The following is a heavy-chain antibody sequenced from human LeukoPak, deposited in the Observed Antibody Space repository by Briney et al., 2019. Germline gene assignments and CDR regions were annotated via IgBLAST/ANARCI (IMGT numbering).Heavy chain of an antibody. CDR1: GGSISSSSYY. CDR3: AGHRVSVVAARPFDY. D-gene: IGHD2-15*01. J-gene: IGHJ4*02. V-gene: IGHV4-39*07. CDR2: IYYSGST. Sequence: SETLSLTCTVSGGSISSSSYYWGWIRQPPGKGLEWIGNIYYSGSTYYNPSLKSRVTISIDTSKNQFSLKLSSVTAADTAVYYCAGHRVSVVAARPFDYWGQGTLVTVSS.